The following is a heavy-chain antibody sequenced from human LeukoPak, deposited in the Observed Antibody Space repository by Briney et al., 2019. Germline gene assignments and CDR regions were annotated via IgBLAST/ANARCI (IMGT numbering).Heavy chain of an antibody. D-gene: IGHD1-1*01. CDR1: GFTFSSYA. CDR3: AKDHWNDARYYYYMDV. V-gene: IGHV3-23*01. Sequence: GGCLRLSCAASGFTFSSYAMTWVRQAPGKGLEWVSGISGSGGRTYYADYVKGRFTISRDNSKNTLYLHLDDLRADDTAIYYCAKDHWNDARYYYYMDVWGKGTTVTVSS. J-gene: IGHJ6*03. CDR2: ISGSGGRT.